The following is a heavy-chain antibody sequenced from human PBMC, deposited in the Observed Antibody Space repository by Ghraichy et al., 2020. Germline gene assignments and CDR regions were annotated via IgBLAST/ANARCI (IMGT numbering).Heavy chain of an antibody. J-gene: IGHJ6*02. Sequence: SLNISCAASGFTFDDYAMHWVRQAPGKGLEWVSGISWNSGSIGYADSVKGRFTISRDNAKNSLYLQMNSLRAEDTALYYCAKELIIAAAGTRRGDGMDVWGQGTTVTVSS. CDR1: GFTFDDYA. CDR2: ISWNSGSI. D-gene: IGHD6-13*01. CDR3: AKELIIAAAGTRRGDGMDV. V-gene: IGHV3-9*01.